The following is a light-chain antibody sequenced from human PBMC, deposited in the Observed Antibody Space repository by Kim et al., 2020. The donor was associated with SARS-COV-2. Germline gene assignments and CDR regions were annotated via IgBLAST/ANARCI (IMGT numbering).Light chain of an antibody. CDR1: QSVLHSSNNKNY. V-gene: IGKV4-1*01. CDR2: WAS. CDR3: QQYYSSPYT. Sequence: RATINCKASQSVLHSSNNKNYLAWDQQKPGQPPKLLIYWASTRESGVPDRLSGSGSGTDFTLTISSLQAEDVAVYYCQQYYSSPYTFGQGTKLEI. J-gene: IGKJ2*01.